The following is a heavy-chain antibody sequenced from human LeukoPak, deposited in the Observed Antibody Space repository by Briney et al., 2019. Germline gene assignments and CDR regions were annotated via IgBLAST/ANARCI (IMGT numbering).Heavy chain of an antibody. J-gene: IGHJ5*02. D-gene: IGHD6-19*01. CDR3: ASFETVAASWFDP. V-gene: IGHV3-21*01. CDR2: ISDGSDYR. Sequence: GGSLRLSCAASGCTFSSYSMNWVRQAPGKGLEWVSSISDGSDYRYYADSVKGRFTNSRDNAKNSLYLHRNSLRVDDTAVYYCASFETVAASWFDPWGQGTLVTVSS. CDR1: GCTFSSYS.